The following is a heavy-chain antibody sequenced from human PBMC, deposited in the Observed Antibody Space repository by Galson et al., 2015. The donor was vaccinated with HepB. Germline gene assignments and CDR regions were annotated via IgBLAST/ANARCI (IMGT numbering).Heavy chain of an antibody. Sequence: SVKVSCKASGGTFSSYTISWVRQAPGQGLEWMGRIIPILRIANCAQKFQGRVTITADKSTSTAYMELSSLRSEDTAVYYRARDPFAPGRCSGGSCYSEVDYWGQGTLVTVSS. J-gene: IGHJ4*02. CDR3: ARDPFAPGRCSGGSCYSEVDY. CDR2: IIPILRIA. CDR1: GGTFSSYT. D-gene: IGHD2-15*01. V-gene: IGHV1-69*04.